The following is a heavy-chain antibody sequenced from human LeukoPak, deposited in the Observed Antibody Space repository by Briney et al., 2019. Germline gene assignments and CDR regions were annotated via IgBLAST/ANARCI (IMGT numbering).Heavy chain of an antibody. D-gene: IGHD1-1*01. V-gene: IGHV3-21*01. J-gene: IGHJ3*02. CDR1: GFTFSSNS. CDR3: ARGGRGLTTGTTFYVFDI. Sequence: SGGSLRLSCTASGFTFSSNSMNWVRQAPGRGLEWVSSISSSSSYIYYADSVKGRFTISRDNSKNSLYLQMNSLRAEDTAVYYCARGGRGLTTGTTFYVFDIWGQGTMVTVSS. CDR2: ISSSSSYI.